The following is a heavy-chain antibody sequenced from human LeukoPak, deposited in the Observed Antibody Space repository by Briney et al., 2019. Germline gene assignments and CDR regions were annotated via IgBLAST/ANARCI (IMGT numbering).Heavy chain of an antibody. Sequence: SETLSLTCAVYGGSFSGYYWSWIRQPPGKGLEWIGEINHSGSTNYNPSLKSRVTISVDTSKNQFSLKLSSVTAADTAVYYCARDSYYDILTGYPDDAFDIWGQGTMVTVSS. CDR2: INHSGST. D-gene: IGHD3-9*01. CDR1: GGSFSGYY. J-gene: IGHJ3*02. V-gene: IGHV4-34*01. CDR3: ARDSYYDILTGYPDDAFDI.